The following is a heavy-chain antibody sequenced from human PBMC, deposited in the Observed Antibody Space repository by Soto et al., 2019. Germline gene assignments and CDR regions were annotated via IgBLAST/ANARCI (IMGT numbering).Heavy chain of an antibody. Sequence: SETLSLTCAVYGGSFSGYYWSWIRQPPGKGLEWIGEINHSGSTNYNPSLKSRVTISVDTSKNQFSLKLSSVTAADTAVYYCARVRYYYGSGSYRFPHYYYMDVWGKGTTVTVSS. CDR3: ARVRYYYGSGSYRFPHYYYMDV. CDR2: INHSGST. J-gene: IGHJ6*03. CDR1: GGSFSGYY. D-gene: IGHD3-10*01. V-gene: IGHV4-34*01.